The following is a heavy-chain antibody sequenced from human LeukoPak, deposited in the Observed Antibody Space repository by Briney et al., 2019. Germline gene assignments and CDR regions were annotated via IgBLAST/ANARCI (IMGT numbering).Heavy chain of an antibody. CDR1: GYSFSDYW. V-gene: IGHV5-51*01. Sequence: GESLQISCKGSGYSFSDYWIGWVRQMPGKGLEWMGILYPGDSDTRYSPSFQGQVTISADKSISTAYLQWSSLKASDTAMYYCAKHRFDNDFSAWEIDYWGQGTLVTVSS. J-gene: IGHJ4*02. D-gene: IGHD3/OR15-3a*01. CDR3: AKHRFDNDFSAWEIDY. CDR2: LYPGDSDT.